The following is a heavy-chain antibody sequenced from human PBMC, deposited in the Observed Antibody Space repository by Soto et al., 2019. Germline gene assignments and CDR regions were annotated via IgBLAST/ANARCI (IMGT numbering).Heavy chain of an antibody. D-gene: IGHD2-2*01. CDR1: GFTFSSYG. J-gene: IGHJ6*02. CDR3: ARDWGYCSSTSCYGRYYGMDV. Sequence: GGSLRLSCAASGFTFSSYGMHWVRQAPGKGVEWVAVIWYDGSNKYYADSVKGRFTISRDNSKNTLYLQMNSLRAEDTAVYYCARDWGYCSSTSCYGRYYGMDVWGQGTTVTVSS. V-gene: IGHV3-33*01. CDR2: IWYDGSNK.